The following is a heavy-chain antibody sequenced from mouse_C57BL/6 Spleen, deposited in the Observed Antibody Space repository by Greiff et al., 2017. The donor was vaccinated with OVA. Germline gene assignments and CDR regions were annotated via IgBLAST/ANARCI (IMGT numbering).Heavy chain of an antibody. Sequence: QVQLKQPGAELVMPGASVKLSCKASGYTFTSYWMPWVKQRPGQGLAWIGEIDPSDCYTTYNHKFKGKSTLTVDKSSSPAYRQSSSLTSEDSAVYYCARRYGNSYFDYWGQGTTLTVSA. D-gene: IGHD2-10*02. CDR2: IDPSDCYT. V-gene: IGHV1-69*01. J-gene: IGHJ2*01. CDR3: ARRYGNSYFDY. CDR1: GYTFTSYW.